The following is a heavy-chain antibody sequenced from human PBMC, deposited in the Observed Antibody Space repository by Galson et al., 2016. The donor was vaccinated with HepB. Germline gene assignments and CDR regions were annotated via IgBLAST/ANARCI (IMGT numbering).Heavy chain of an antibody. CDR1: GFTFSDYY. CDR3: AREMSLITILRGVTSSRLHHAIDC. D-gene: IGHD3-10*01. Sequence: SCAASGFTFSDYYMSWIRQAPGKGLEWVSYISRDSTYTNYADSVKGRFTISRDNAKNSLFLQMNTLRAEDTAVYYCAREMSLITILRGVTSSRLHHAIDCWGQGTLVTVSS. V-gene: IGHV3-11*06. CDR2: ISRDSTYT. J-gene: IGHJ4*02.